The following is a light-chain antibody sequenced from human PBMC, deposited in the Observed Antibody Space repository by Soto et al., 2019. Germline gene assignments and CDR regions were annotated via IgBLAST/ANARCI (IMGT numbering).Light chain of an antibody. CDR3: QVWDSSGDHVV. CDR1: NIGSKS. Sequence: SYELTQPPSVSVAPGKTAKITCGGNNIGSKSVHWYEQKPGQASVLVIYYDSARPSGIPERFSGSNSGNTASLSIGRVEAGDEADYYCQVWDSSGDHVVFGGGTKLTVL. CDR2: YDS. J-gene: IGLJ2*01. V-gene: IGLV3-21*04.